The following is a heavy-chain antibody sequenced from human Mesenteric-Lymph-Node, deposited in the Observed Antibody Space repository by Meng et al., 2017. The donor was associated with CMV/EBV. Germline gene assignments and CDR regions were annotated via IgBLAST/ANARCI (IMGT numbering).Heavy chain of an antibody. CDR3: ARAPDGGSQGSLSYYFDY. D-gene: IGHD1-26*01. J-gene: IGHJ4*02. CDR2: ISYDGSNK. Sequence: GESLKISCAASGFTFSSYAMHWVRQAPGKGLEWVAVISYDGSNKYYADSVKGRFTISRDNSKNTLYLQMNSLRAEDTAVYYCARAPDGGSQGSLSYYFDYWGQGSLVTVSS. V-gene: IGHV3-30*04. CDR1: GFTFSSYA.